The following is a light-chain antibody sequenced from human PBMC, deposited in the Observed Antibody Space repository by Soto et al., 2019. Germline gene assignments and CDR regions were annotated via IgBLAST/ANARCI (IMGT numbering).Light chain of an antibody. J-gene: IGKJ1*01. CDR1: QSVGHN. Sequence: EIVMTQSPVTLSVSPGEGATLFCSASQSVGHNLAWYPQKPGLAPRLLIYAVSTGATGVPARFSGNGSETEFTLTISGLQSDDFALYYGQQYNKWPPWTFGQGTKVEIK. CDR3: QQYNKWPPWT. CDR2: AVS. V-gene: IGKV3-15*01.